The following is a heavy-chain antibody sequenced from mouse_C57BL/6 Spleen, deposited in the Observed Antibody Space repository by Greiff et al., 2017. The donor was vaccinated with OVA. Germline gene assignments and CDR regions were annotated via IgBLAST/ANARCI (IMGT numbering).Heavy chain of an antibody. CDR1: GYTFTSFW. CDR2: IYPGSGST. CDR3: ARGGTGGAMDC. J-gene: IGHJ4*01. D-gene: IGHD3-3*01. V-gene: IGHV1-55*01. Sequence: QVQLQQPGAELVQPGASVKMSCTASGYTFTSFWITWVKQRPGQGLEWIGDIYPGSGSTNYNEKFTSKATLTVDTSSSAAYMQLSSLTSEDSAVYYCARGGTGGAMDCWGQGTSVTVSS.